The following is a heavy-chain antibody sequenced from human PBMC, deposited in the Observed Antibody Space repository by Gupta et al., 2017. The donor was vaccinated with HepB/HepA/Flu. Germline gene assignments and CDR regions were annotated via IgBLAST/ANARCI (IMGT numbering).Heavy chain of an antibody. Sequence: QVQLVQSGAEVKKPGASVTVSCKASGYTFTSYDINWVRQATGQGLEWMGWMNPNSGNTGFVQKFQGRVTMTRNTSIGTVYMELSSLRSEDTAVYYCARDSCSGGSCYYHYGMDVWGQGTTVTVSS. CDR2: MNPNSGNT. CDR3: ARDSCSGGSCYYHYGMDV. CDR1: GYTFTSYD. D-gene: IGHD2-15*01. J-gene: IGHJ6*02. V-gene: IGHV1-8*01.